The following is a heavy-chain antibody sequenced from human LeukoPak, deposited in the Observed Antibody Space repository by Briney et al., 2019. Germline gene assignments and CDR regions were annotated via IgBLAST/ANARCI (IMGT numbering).Heavy chain of an antibody. D-gene: IGHD3-22*01. CDR1: GFTVSSNY. CDR2: IYSGGST. Sequence: GGSLRLSCAASGFTVSSNYMSWVRQAPGKGLEWVSVIYSGGSTYYADSVKGRFTISRDNSKNTLYLQMNSLRAEDTAVYYCARGGFIYDSSGPHFDYWGQGTLVTASS. V-gene: IGHV3-53*01. CDR3: ARGGFIYDSSGPHFDY. J-gene: IGHJ4*02.